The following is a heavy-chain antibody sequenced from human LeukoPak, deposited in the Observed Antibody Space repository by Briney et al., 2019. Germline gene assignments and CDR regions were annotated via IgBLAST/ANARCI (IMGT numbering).Heavy chain of an antibody. CDR2: ISTSGGIT. Sequence: PGGSLRLSCAASGFTFSSRGMSWVRQAPGKGLEWVSTISTSGGITYYTDSVKGRFTISRDNSKNTLYLQMNSLRAEDTAVYYCARYYAMDVWGRGTTVTVSS. J-gene: IGHJ6*02. CDR1: GFTFSSRG. CDR3: ARYYAMDV. V-gene: IGHV3-23*01.